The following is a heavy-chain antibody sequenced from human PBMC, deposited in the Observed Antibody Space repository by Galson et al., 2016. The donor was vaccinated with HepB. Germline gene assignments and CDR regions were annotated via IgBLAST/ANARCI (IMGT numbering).Heavy chain of an antibody. D-gene: IGHD2-21*01. V-gene: IGHV3-30*02. Sequence: SLRLSCAASGFTFSRYGMHWVRQAPGKGLESVAFIWYDGTNKFYADSVKGRFTISRDNSKSTLYLQMSSLTAEDTALFYCVKEGGTPVLWWGQGTLVTVSS. CDR2: IWYDGTNK. CDR3: VKEGGTPVLW. CDR1: GFTFSRYG. J-gene: IGHJ4*02.